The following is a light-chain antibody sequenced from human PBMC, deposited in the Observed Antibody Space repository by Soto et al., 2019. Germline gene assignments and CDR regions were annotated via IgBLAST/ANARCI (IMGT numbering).Light chain of an antibody. V-gene: IGKV1-27*01. CDR2: AAS. CDR1: QNISNL. Sequence: DIQTTHSPSSLSAFVGDRVTVTCLSSQNISNLLAWYQQKPGKVPKLLIYAASTLQSGVPSRFSGSGSGTDFTLTISSLQPEDVATYYCQKCKVAPCTFGGGTKVDIK. J-gene: IGKJ4*01. CDR3: QKCKVAPCT.